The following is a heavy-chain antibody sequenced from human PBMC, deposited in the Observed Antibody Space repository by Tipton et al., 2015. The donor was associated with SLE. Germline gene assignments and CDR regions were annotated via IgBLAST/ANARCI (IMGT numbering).Heavy chain of an antibody. CDR2: IYYSGST. CDR3: ARRRGSSWYEDYFDY. V-gene: IGHV4-59*07. D-gene: IGHD6-13*01. Sequence: TLSLTCTVSGGSISSHYWSWIRQPPGRGLEWIGYIYYSGSTNYNPSLKSRVTMSVDTSKNQFSLKLSSVTAADTAVYYCARRRGSSWYEDYFDYWGQGTLVTVSS. J-gene: IGHJ4*02. CDR1: GGSISSHY.